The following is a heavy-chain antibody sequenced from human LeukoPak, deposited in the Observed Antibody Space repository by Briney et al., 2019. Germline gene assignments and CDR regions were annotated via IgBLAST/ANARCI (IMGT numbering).Heavy chain of an antibody. Sequence: SVKVSSKASGGTFSSYAISWVRQAPGQGLEWMGGIIPIFGTANYAQKFQGRVTITADESTSTAYMELSSLRSEDTAVYYCARGSRPHYDFWSGPPDAFDIWGQGTMVTVSS. V-gene: IGHV1-69*01. CDR1: GGTFSSYA. J-gene: IGHJ3*02. CDR3: ARGSRPHYDFWSGPPDAFDI. D-gene: IGHD3-3*01. CDR2: IIPIFGTA.